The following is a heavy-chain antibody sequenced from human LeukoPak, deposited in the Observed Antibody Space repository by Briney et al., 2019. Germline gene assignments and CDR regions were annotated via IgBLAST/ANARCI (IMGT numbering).Heavy chain of an antibody. D-gene: IGHD3-22*01. CDR2: IYYSGST. CDR1: GGSISSHY. Sequence: KPSETLSLTCTVSGGSISSHYWSWIRQHPGKGLEWIGYIYYSGSTYYNPSLKSRVTISVDTSKNQFSLKLSSVTAADTAVYYCARARPLPIVVAASRFDPWGQGTLVTVSS. V-gene: IGHV4-59*06. CDR3: ARARPLPIVVAASRFDP. J-gene: IGHJ5*02.